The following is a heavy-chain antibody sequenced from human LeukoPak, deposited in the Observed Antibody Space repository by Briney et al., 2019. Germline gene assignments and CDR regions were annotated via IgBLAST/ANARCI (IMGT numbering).Heavy chain of an antibody. CDR3: ARLKFYDSTCHSPGHYMDV. CDR1: GGPIYSYY. CDR2: LYPGVST. Sequence: SETLSLTCTISGGPIYSYYWSWIRQTAGKGLEWIGRLYPGVSTNYNPSLKSRVTMSVDTSKNQFALKLSAVTAADTAVYYCARLKFYDSTCHSPGHYMDVWGKGTTVTVSS. D-gene: IGHD3-22*01. V-gene: IGHV4-4*07. J-gene: IGHJ6*03.